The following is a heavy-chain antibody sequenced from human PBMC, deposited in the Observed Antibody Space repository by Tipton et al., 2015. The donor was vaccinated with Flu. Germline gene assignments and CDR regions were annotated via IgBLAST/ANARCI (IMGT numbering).Heavy chain of an antibody. CDR1: GFISDDFW. CDR3: ARGRDSGHFFDY. D-gene: IGHD5-12*01. J-gene: IGHJ4*02. Sequence: LRLSCAASGFISDDFWMSWLRQAPGKGLEWVANIKQDGSETDYVDSVKGRFSISRDNAKNSVYLQMISLRAEDTAVYHCARGRDSGHFFDYWGQGALVTVSS. CDR2: IKQDGSET. V-gene: IGHV3-7*01.